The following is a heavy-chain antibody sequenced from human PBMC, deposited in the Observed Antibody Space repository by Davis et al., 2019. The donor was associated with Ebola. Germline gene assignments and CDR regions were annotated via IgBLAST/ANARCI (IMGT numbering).Heavy chain of an antibody. J-gene: IGHJ6*03. CDR2: IRYDGSNK. CDR3: AKDSIAARPRGTGYYYMDV. D-gene: IGHD6-6*01. V-gene: IGHV3-30*02. CDR1: GFTFSSYG. Sequence: PGGSLRLSCAASGFTFSSYGMHWVRQAPGKGLEWVAFIRYDGSNKYYADSVKGRFTISRDNSKNTLYLQMNSLRAEDTAVYYCAKDSIAARPRGTGYYYMDVWGKGTTVTVSS.